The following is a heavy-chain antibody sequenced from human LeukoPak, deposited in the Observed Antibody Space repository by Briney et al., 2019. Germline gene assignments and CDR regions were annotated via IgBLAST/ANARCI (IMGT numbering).Heavy chain of an antibody. Sequence: PSQTLSLTCTVSGGSISSGGYYWSWIRQHPGKGLEWIGYIYYSGSTYYNPSLKSRVTISVDTSKNQFSLKLSSVTAADTAVYYCARQIAVASKAGFDYWGQGTLVTVSS. CDR2: IYYSGST. J-gene: IGHJ4*02. CDR1: GGSISSGGYY. D-gene: IGHD6-19*01. V-gene: IGHV4-31*03. CDR3: ARQIAVASKAGFDY.